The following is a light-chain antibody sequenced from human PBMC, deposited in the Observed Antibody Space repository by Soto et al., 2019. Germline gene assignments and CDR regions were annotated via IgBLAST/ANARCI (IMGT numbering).Light chain of an antibody. V-gene: IGLV1-44*01. J-gene: IGLJ1*01. CDR1: SSNIGSNA. CDR3: AAWNDNLNGPSYV. CDR2: SDD. Sequence: QSVLTQPPSASGTPGQKVTISCSGSSSNIGSNAVNWYQQVPGTAPKLLIYSDDQRPSGGPDRFSGSKSGTSASLAISGLQSEDEADYICAAWNDNLNGPSYVFGTGTKVTVL.